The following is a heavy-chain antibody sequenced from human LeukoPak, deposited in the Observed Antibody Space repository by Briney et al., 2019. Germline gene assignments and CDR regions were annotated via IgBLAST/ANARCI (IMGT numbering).Heavy chain of an antibody. D-gene: IGHD3-10*01. CDR2: ISSSSSTI. J-gene: IGHJ4*02. CDR1: GFTFSSYS. Sequence: GGSLRLSCAASGFTFSSYSMNWVRQAPGKGLEWVSYISSSSSTIYYADSVKGRFTISRDNAKNSLYLQMNSLRAEDTALYHCARRRGVFIDYWGQGTLVTVSS. CDR3: ARRRGVFIDY. V-gene: IGHV3-48*04.